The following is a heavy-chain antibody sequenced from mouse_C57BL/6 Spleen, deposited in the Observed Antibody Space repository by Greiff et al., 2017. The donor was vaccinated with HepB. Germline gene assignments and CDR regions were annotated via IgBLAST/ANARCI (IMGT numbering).Heavy chain of an antibody. CDR2: ISSGSSTI. Sequence: EVQVVESGGGLVKPGGSLKLSCAASGFTFSDYGMHWVRQAPEKGLEWVAYISSGSSTIYYADTVKGRFTISRDNAKNTLFLQMTSLRSEDTAMYYCASPIYYGKYDWYFDVWGTGTTVTVSS. D-gene: IGHD2-1*01. V-gene: IGHV5-17*01. CDR1: GFTFSDYG. J-gene: IGHJ1*03. CDR3: ASPIYYGKYDWYFDV.